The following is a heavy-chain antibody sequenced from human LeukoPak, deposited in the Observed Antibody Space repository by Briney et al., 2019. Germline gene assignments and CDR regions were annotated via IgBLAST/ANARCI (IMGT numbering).Heavy chain of an antibody. CDR1: GFTFSSYS. Sequence: GGSLRLSCAASGFTFSSYSMNWVRQAPGKGLEWVSSISSSSSYIYYADSVKGRFTISRDNAKNSLYLQMNSLRAEDTAVYYCARTADGRYYYGMDVWGQGTTVTVSS. CDR2: ISSSSSYI. CDR3: ARTADGRYYYGMDV. J-gene: IGHJ6*02. V-gene: IGHV3-21*01.